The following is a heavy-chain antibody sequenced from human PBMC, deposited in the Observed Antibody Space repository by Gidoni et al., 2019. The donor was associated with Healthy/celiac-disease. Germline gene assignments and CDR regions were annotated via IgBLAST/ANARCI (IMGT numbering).Heavy chain of an antibody. V-gene: IGHV1-18*04. J-gene: IGHJ4*02. D-gene: IGHD3-9*01. CDR3: ARDLAYDILTGYPFDY. CDR1: GYTFTSYG. CDR2: ISAYNGNT. Sequence: QVQLVQSGAEVKKLGASVKVSCKPSGYTFTSYGISWVRQAPGQGLEWMGWISAYNGNTNYAQKLQGRVTMTTDTSTSTAYMELRSLRSDDAAVYYCARDLAYDILTGYPFDYWGQGTLVTVSS.